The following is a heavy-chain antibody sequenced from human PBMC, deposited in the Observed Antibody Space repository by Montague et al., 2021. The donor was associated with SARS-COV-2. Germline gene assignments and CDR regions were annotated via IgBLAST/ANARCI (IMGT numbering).Heavy chain of an antibody. V-gene: IGHV4-34*01. CDR2: INHSGST. J-gene: IGHJ6*02. Sequence: SETLSLTCAVYGGSFSGYYWSWICLPPGKGLEWIGEINHSGSTNYNPSLKSRVTISVDTSKNQFSLKLSSVTAADTAVYYCERGMRRPYYYYYGMDVWGQGTTVTVSS. CDR1: GGSFSGYY. CDR3: ERGMRRPYYYYYGMDV.